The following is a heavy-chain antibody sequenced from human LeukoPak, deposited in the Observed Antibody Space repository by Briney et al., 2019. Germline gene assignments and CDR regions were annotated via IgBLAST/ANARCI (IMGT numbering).Heavy chain of an antibody. Sequence: SETLSLTCTVSGGSMIDYYWSWIRQPPGEGLEWIVSAPYSGNTHYNPSLASRVTISLDTSKNQFSLNLSSLTAADTAVYYCMGYSYSDTFDHWGQGTLVTVSS. CDR2: APYSGNT. J-gene: IGHJ4*02. CDR1: GGSMIDYY. D-gene: IGHD5-18*01. V-gene: IGHV4-59*12. CDR3: MGYSYSDTFDH.